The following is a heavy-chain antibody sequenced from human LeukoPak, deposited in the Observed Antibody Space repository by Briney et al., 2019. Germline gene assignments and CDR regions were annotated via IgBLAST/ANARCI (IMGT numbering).Heavy chain of an antibody. Sequence: SETLSLTCTVSGAYISSYCWSWVRPPPGKGLEGIGYIYSRGSTDHKPSLNSRVTVSVDTSKNQVSMELRPLTATDTAVYYCATSYASKTAPNARWGQGTLVTVSS. CDR3: ATSYASKTAPNAR. CDR1: GAYISSYC. V-gene: IGHV4-4*09. J-gene: IGHJ4*02. D-gene: IGHD2-2*01. CDR2: IYSRGST.